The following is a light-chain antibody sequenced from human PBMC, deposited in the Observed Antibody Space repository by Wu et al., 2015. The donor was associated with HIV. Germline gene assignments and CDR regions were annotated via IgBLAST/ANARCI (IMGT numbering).Light chain of an antibody. CDR2: GAS. CDR1: QSVTNNY. J-gene: IGKJ5*01. V-gene: IGKV3-20*01. CDR3: QQYVTSIT. Sequence: EIVLTQSPGTLSLSPGERATLSCRASQSVTNNYLAWYQQKPGQAPRVLIYGASSRATGIPDRFSGGGSGTDFSLTISRLELEDFAVYYCQQYVTSITFGQGTRLEIK.